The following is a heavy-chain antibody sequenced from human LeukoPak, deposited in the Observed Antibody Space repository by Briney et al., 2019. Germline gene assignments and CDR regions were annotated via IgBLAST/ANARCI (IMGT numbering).Heavy chain of an antibody. CDR2: MIDSGTFL. CDR1: GCTLETYI. V-gene: IGHV3-21*06. D-gene: IGHD1-1*01. J-gene: IGHJ4*02. Sequence: PGGSLRLSCAASGCTLETYIMNWVRQPPGKGLEWVSSMIDSGTFLYYADSVKGRFTISRDNAKNSLHLQLNSLRADDTAIYYCVRDSEGYHSYYFDLWGQGTLVTVSS. CDR3: VRDSEGYHSYYFDL.